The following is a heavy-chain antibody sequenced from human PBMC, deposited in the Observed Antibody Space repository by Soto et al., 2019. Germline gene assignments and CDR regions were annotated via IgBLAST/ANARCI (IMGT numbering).Heavy chain of an antibody. CDR2: IWYDGSNE. J-gene: IGHJ4*02. Sequence: QVQLVESGGGVVQPGRSLRLSCAASGFTFSNYGMHWVRQAPGKGLEWVAVIWYDGSNEYYADSVKGRFTISRDNSKNTLYLQMNSLRVEDTAVYYCARYGYCTNGVCYYYFDYWGQGTLVTVSS. CDR1: GFTFSNYG. CDR3: ARYGYCTNGVCYYYFDY. V-gene: IGHV3-33*01. D-gene: IGHD2-8*01.